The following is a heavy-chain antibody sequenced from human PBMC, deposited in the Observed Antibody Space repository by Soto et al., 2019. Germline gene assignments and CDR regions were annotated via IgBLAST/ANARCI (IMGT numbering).Heavy chain of an antibody. V-gene: IGHV1-2*02. D-gene: IGHD2-2*02. CDR1: GYTFTGYY. CDR3: ARDFPYCSSTSCYTGSWFDP. Sequence: ASVKVSCKASGYTFTGYYMHWVRQAPGQGLEWMGWINPNSGGTNYAQKFQGRVTMTRDTSISTAYWELSRLRSDDTAVYYCARDFPYCSSTSCYTGSWFDPWGQGTLVTVSS. J-gene: IGHJ5*02. CDR2: INPNSGGT.